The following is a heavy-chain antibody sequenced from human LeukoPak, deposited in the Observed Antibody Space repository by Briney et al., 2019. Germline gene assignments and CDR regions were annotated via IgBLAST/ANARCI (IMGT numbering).Heavy chain of an antibody. CDR3: ARMTGSGSQSYYFDY. V-gene: IGHV4-39*07. CDR1: GGSISSSSYY. D-gene: IGHD3-10*01. Sequence: PSETLSLTCTVSGGSISSSSYYWGWIRQPPGKGLEWIGSIYYSGTAYYNRSLKSRVTISVDTSKNQFSLKLSSVTAADTAVYYCARMTGSGSQSYYFDYWGQGTLVTVSS. CDR2: IYYSGTA. J-gene: IGHJ4*02.